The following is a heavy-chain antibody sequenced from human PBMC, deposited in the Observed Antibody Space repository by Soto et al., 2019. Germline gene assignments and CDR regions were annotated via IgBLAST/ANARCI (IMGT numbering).Heavy chain of an antibody. V-gene: IGHV3-30-3*01. CDR3: ARGDREDIAVVIGVRPGEYGVDV. Sequence: QVQLVESGGGVVQPGRSLRLSCAASGFTFRSYAMHWVRQAPGKGLECVAVISYDGGNKFYRDYVKGRFTISRDNSKNTLYLQINSLRYEDTAVYYCARGDREDIAVVIGVRPGEYGVDVWGQGTTVTVSS. CDR2: ISYDGGNK. D-gene: IGHD2-15*01. CDR1: GFTFRSYA. J-gene: IGHJ6*02.